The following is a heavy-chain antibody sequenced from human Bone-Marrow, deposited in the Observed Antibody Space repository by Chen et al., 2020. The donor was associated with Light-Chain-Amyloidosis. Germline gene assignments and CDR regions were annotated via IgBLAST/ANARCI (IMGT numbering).Heavy chain of an antibody. CDR3: VKDNGILWFDL. Sequence: EVQLVESGGGWVQPGGSLRLSCAASGLIFSSYDMPWVRQVKGKGLEWVSGFGSSGDTFYSGSVKGRFTVYREDAKNSLYLQMNSLRAGDTAVYYCVKDNGILWFDLWGPGTLVTVSS. V-gene: IGHV3-13*01. D-gene: IGHD2-8*01. J-gene: IGHJ5*02. CDR2: FGSSGDT. CDR1: GLIFSSYD.